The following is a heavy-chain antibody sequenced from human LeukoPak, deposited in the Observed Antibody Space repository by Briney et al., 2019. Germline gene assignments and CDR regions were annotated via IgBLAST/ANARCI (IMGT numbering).Heavy chain of an antibody. CDR2: INVAGDT. Sequence: QPGGSLRLSCAASGFTLSKHDVHWVRHVPGKGLEWISAINVAGDTYYSDSVKGRFTVSRDNARNSVHLQMTSLRAGDTAVYHCTREPDVWRTWYFDLWGRGTQVTVSS. CDR3: TREPDVWRTWYFDL. V-gene: IGHV3-13*01. J-gene: IGHJ2*01. D-gene: IGHD1-7*01. CDR1: GFTLSKHD.